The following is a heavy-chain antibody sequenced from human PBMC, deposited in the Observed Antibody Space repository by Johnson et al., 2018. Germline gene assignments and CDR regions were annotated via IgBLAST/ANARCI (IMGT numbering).Heavy chain of an antibody. CDR2: MNPNSGNT. D-gene: IGHD3-22*01. CDR3: ARGFRDSSGKEYFQH. CDR1: GYTFASYD. J-gene: IGHJ1*01. Sequence: QVQLVESGAEVKKPGASVKVSCKASGYTFASYDINWVRQATRQGLEWMGWMNPNSGNTGYAQKFQGRVTMTRNTSIGTAYMELSSLRSDDKAVYYCARGFRDSSGKEYFQHWGQGTVITVSS. V-gene: IGHV1-8*01.